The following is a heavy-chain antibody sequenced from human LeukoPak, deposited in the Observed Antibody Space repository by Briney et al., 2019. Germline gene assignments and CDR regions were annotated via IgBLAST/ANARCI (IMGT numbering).Heavy chain of an antibody. J-gene: IGHJ5*02. CDR2: ISSSSSYI. V-gene: IGHV3-21*01. CDR1: GFTFSSYS. CDR3: ARDQLPNWFDP. D-gene: IGHD1-26*01. Sequence: GGSLRLSCAASGFTFSSYSMNWVRQAPGKGLEWVSSISSSSSYIYYADSVKGRFTISRDNAKNSLYLQMNSLRAEDTAVYYCARDQLPNWFDPWGQGTLVTVSS.